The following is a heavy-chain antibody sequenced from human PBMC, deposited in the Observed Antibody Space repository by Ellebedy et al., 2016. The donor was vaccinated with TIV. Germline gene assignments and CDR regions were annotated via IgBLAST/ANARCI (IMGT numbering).Heavy chain of an antibody. J-gene: IGHJ4*02. CDR1: AFTVGNNY. CDR3: MRRWS. V-gene: IGHV3-66*04. D-gene: IGHD2-15*01. Sequence: GESLKISCAASAFTVGNNYMARVRQAPGKGLEWVSLIYSGGATHYADSVKGRFTISRDSSKNTLYLQMNSLRAEDTAVYYCMRRWSWGQGTQVTVSS. CDR2: IYSGGAT.